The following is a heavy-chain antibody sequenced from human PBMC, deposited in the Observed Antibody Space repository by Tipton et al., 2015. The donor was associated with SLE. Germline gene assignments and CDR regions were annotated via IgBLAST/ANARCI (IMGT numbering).Heavy chain of an antibody. CDR3: ARGRRGYTAYVVPDY. CDR2: LYQSGSI. V-gene: IGHV4-39*07. CDR1: DGSIRSTNYY. Sequence: TLSLTCTVSDGSIRSTNYYWGWIRQPPGKGLEWIGSLYQSGSIHYNPSLENRVTISVDRSKNQFSLKLSSLTAADTAVYYCARGRRGYTAYVVPDYWGQGTQVTVSS. D-gene: IGHD5-12*01. J-gene: IGHJ4*02.